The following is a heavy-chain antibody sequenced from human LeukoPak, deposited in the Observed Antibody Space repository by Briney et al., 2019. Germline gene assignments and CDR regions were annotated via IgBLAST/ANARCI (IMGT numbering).Heavy chain of an antibody. CDR2: ISYDGSNK. CDR3: AREVVALDY. Sequence: GGSLRLSCAASGFTFSSYAMHWVRQAPGKGLEWVAVISYDGSNKYYADSVKGRFTISRDNSKNTLYLQMDSLRAEDTAVYYCAREVVALDYWGQGTLVTVSS. D-gene: IGHD2-15*01. J-gene: IGHJ4*02. V-gene: IGHV3-30-3*01. CDR1: GFTFSSYA.